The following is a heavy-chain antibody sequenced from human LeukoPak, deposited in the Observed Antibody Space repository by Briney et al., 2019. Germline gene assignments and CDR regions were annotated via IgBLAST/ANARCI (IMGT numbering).Heavy chain of an antibody. Sequence: GGSLRLSCAPSGFTLSNYDMHWVRESRGKGREWVSAISSSSSYIYYADSIKGRFTISRDNAENSLYLQMNSLRAVDTAVYFCARGEEKATITALDSWGQGTLVTVSS. J-gene: IGHJ4*02. V-gene: IGHV3-21*01. CDR1: GFTLSNYD. D-gene: IGHD5-24*01. CDR3: ARGEEKATITALDS. CDR2: ISSSSSYI.